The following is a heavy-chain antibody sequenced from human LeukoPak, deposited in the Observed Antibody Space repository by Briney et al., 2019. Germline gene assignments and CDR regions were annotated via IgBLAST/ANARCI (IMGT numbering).Heavy chain of an antibody. CDR3: ARGLGGGFWTGYPSCFDY. V-gene: IGHV5-51*01. J-gene: IGHJ4*02. CDR1: GYSFTSNW. Sequence: GESLKISCKASGYSFTSNWIGWVRQMPGKGLEWMGIIYPGDSDTRYSPSFQGQVTISADKSISTAYPQWSSLKASDTAMYYCARGLGGGFWTGYPSCFDYWGQGTLVTVSS. CDR2: IYPGDSDT. D-gene: IGHD3/OR15-3a*01.